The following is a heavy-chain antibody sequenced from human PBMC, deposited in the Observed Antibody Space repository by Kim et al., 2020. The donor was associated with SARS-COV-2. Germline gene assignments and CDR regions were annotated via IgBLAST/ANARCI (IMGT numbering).Heavy chain of an antibody. Sequence: TNHNPSLESRVTISLDTSKNPFSLKLTSVTAADTAAYYCARGPTRNYFDYWGQGSLVTVSS. CDR3: ARGPTRNYFDY. V-gene: IGHV4-61*03. CDR2: T. J-gene: IGHJ4*02.